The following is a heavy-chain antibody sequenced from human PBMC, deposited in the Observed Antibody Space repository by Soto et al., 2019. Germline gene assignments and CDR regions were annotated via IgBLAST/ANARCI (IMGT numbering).Heavy chain of an antibody. CDR1: GFTFSSYS. CDR3: ARGPGAGPFREYFQH. Sequence: GGSLRLSCAASGFTFSSYSMNWVRQAPGKGLEWVSSISSSSSYIYYADSVKGRFTISRDNAKNSLYLQMNSLRAEDTAVYYCARGPGAGPFREYFQHWGQGTLVTVSS. V-gene: IGHV3-21*01. D-gene: IGHD1-26*01. J-gene: IGHJ1*01. CDR2: ISSSSSYI.